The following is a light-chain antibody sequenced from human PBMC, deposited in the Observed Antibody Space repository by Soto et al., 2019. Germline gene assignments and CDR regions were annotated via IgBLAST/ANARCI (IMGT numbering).Light chain of an antibody. CDR2: AAS. J-gene: IGKJ1*01. V-gene: IGKV1-8*01. Sequence: AIRMTQSPSSLSASTGDRVTITCRASQGISSYLAWYQQKPGKAPKLLIYAASTLQSGVPSRFSGSGSGTDFTLTIRCLQSEDFATYYCQQYYSYPQPFGQGTKVEIK. CDR3: QQYYSYPQP. CDR1: QGISSY.